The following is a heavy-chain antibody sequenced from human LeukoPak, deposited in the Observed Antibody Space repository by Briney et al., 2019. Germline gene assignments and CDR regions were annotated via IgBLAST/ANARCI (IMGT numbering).Heavy chain of an antibody. Sequence: GGSLRLSCAASGFTFNNYWMSWVRQPPGKGLEWVANIKQVGSEEYYVDSVKGRFTISRDNAKNSLLLQMSSLRAEDTAVYYCARLYYDCTRSTCLWYFDYWGQGTLVTVPS. CDR3: ARLYYDCTRSTCLWYFDY. V-gene: IGHV3-7*01. J-gene: IGHJ4*02. D-gene: IGHD3-22*01. CDR1: GFTFNNYW. CDR2: IKQVGSEE.